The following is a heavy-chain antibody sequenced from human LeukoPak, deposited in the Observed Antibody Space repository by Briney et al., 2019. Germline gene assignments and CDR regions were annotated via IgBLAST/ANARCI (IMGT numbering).Heavy chain of an antibody. V-gene: IGHV1-18*01. CDR2: ISAYNGNT. CDR3: ARDGNFYGGNYEAFDY. CDR1: GYTFTSYG. D-gene: IGHD4/OR15-4a*01. Sequence: ASVKVSCKASGYTFTSYGISWVRQAPGQGLEWMGWISAYNGNTNYAQKLQGRVTMTTDTSTSTAYMELSSLRSDDTAVYYCARDGNFYGGNYEAFDYWGQGTLVTVSS. J-gene: IGHJ4*02.